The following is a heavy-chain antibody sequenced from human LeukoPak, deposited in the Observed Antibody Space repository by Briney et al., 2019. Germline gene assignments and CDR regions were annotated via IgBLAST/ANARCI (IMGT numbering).Heavy chain of an antibody. CDR2: INTNTGNP. D-gene: IGHD1-7*01. J-gene: IGHJ4*02. CDR1: GYTLTSYG. Sequence: ASVKVSCKASGYTLTSYGMNWVRQAPGQGLEWMGWINTNTGNPTYAQDFTGRLVFSMDTSDSTAYLQIISLKAEDTAVYYCARGTTYGTYWGQETPVTVSS. CDR3: ARGTTYGTY. V-gene: IGHV7-4-1*02.